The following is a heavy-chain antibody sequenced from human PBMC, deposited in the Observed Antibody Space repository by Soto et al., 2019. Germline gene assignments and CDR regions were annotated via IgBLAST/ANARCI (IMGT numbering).Heavy chain of an antibody. CDR2: ISAYNGNT. D-gene: IGHD3-10*01. V-gene: IGHV1-18*01. CDR1: GYTFTSYG. CDR3: ARAADYYGSGSYYREDFDY. Sequence: QVQLVQSGAEVKKPGASVKVSCKASGYTFTSYGISWVRQAPGQGLEWMGWISAYNGNTNYAQKLQGRVTMTTDTPTSTAYMELRSLRSDDTAVYYCARAADYYGSGSYYREDFDYWGQGTLVTVSS. J-gene: IGHJ4*02.